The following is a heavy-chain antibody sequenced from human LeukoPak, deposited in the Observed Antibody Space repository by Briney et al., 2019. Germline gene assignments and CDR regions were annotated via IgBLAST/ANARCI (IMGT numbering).Heavy chain of an antibody. CDR1: GFTFSSYA. J-gene: IGHJ4*02. Sequence: GGSLRLTCAASGFTFSSYAISCVRQAPGKGLELVSAISGSGGSTYYAYSVKGRFTISRDNSKNTLYLQMNSLRAEDTAVYYCAKDNIFDYWGQGVLVSVSS. CDR3: AKDNIFDY. V-gene: IGHV3-23*01. CDR2: ISGSGGST.